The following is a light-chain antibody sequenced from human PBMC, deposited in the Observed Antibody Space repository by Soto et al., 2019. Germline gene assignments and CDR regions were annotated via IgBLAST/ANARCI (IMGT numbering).Light chain of an antibody. CDR2: GAS. J-gene: IGKJ1*01. Sequence: AIQMTQSPSYLSSYVGDRVTITCRASQAIRDDLGWYQQKPGKAPKLLIYGASRLHDGVPSRFSGSGSGTDFTLTISSLQPEDFATYYCLQDNNYPWTFGQGTKVEVK. CDR1: QAIRDD. V-gene: IGKV1-6*01. CDR3: LQDNNYPWT.